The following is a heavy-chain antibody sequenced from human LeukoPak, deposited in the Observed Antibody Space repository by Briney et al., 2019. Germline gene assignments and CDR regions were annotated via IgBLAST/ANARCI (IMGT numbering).Heavy chain of an antibody. Sequence: GASVKVSCKASGYTFTSYHIHWVRQATGQGLEWMGWMNPYSANTGYAQNFQGRITITRNTSISTAYMELSSLRSEDTAVYYCARTQHLVLRSPLDPWGQGTLVTVSS. J-gene: IGHJ5*02. CDR1: GYTFTSYH. V-gene: IGHV1-8*03. D-gene: IGHD6-13*01. CDR2: MNPYSANT. CDR3: ARTQHLVLRSPLDP.